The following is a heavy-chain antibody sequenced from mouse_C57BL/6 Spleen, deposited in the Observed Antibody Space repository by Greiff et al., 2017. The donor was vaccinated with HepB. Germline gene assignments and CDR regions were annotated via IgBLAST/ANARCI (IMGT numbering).Heavy chain of an antibody. J-gene: IGHJ3*01. D-gene: IGHD1-1*01. CDR2: ISNGGGST. V-gene: IGHV5-12*01. CDR3: ARRGYYGSSYGAWFAY. CDR1: GFTFSDYY. Sequence: DVKLVESGGGLVQPGGSLKLSCAASGFTFSDYYMYWVRQTPEKRLEWVAYISNGGGSTYYPDTVKGRFTISRDNAKNTLYLQMSRLKSEDTAMYYCARRGYYGSSYGAWFAYWGQGTLVTVSA.